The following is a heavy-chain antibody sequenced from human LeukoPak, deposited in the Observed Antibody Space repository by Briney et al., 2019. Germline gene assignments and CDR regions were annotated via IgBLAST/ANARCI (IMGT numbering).Heavy chain of an antibody. CDR1: GFTFSSYG. Sequence: GRSLRLSCAASGFTFSSYGMHWVRQAPGKGLEWVAVISYDGSNKYYADSVKGRFTISRDNSKNTLYLQMNSLRAEDTAVYYCAKEWGAAATQKAGQFVYWGQGTLVTVSS. CDR3: AKEWGAAATQKAGQFVY. D-gene: IGHD6-13*01. CDR2: ISYDGSNK. J-gene: IGHJ4*02. V-gene: IGHV3-30*18.